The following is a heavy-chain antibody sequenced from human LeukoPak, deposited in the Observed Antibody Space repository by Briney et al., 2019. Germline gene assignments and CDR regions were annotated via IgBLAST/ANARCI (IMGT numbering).Heavy chain of an antibody. J-gene: IGHJ4*02. CDR2: ISYDGSNK. V-gene: IGHV3-30-3*01. CDR1: GFTFSSYA. D-gene: IGHD3-9*01. Sequence: GGSLRLSCAASGFTFSSYAMHWVRQAPGKGLEWVAVISYDGSNKYYADSVKGRFTISRDNAKNSLYLQMNSLRAEDTALYYCAKGNYDILTGPDYWGQGTLVTVSS. CDR3: AKGNYDILTGPDY.